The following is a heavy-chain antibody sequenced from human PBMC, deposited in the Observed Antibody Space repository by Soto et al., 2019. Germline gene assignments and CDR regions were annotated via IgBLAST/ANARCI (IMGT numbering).Heavy chain of an antibody. CDR3: AKNQERELPRVIDF. J-gene: IGHJ4*02. Sequence: SLRLSCATSGLTFSNYAMSWVRQAPGGGLEWVSSMSGSSSTTYYADSVRGRFTISRDRSKNTLYLQMSSLRAEDTALYYCAKNQERELPRVIDFWGQVTLVTVSS. D-gene: IGHD1-7*01. CDR1: GLTFSNYA. V-gene: IGHV3-23*01. CDR2: MSGSSSTT.